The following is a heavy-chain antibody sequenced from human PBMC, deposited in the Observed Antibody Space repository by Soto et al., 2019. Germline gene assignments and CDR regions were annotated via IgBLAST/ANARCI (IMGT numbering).Heavy chain of an antibody. V-gene: IGHV4-39*01. CDR2: IYYSGST. J-gene: IGHJ4*02. CDR1: GGSISSSSYY. Sequence: SETLSLTCTVSGGSISSSSYYWGWIRQPPGKGLEWIGSIYYSGSTYYNPSLKSRVTISVDTSKNQFSLKLSSVTAADTAVYYCARLQRVSVAAPEGDYWGQGTLVTVSS. CDR3: ARLQRVSVAAPEGDY. D-gene: IGHD6-6*01.